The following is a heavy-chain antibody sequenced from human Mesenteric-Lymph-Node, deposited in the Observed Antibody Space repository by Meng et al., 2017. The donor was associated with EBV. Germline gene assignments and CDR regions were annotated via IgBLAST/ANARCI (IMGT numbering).Heavy chain of an antibody. V-gene: IGHV1-69*17. J-gene: IGHJ4*02. CDR3: VRDLWLRIGECV. Sequence: QVQLVQLGAEVKKPGSWVKVSCKGSGDSFNNFGISWVRQAPGQGLEWMGDITPVFGIANYAESFQGRVTISADTSTRTTYMDLSSLRSDDTAVYYCVRDLWLRIGECVWGQGTLVTVSS. CDR1: GDSFNNFG. CDR2: ITPVFGIA. D-gene: IGHD5-12*01.